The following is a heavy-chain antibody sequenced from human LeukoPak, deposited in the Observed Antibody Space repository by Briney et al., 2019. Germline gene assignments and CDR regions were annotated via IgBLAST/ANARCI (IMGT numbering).Heavy chain of an antibody. CDR1: GYTFTSYG. V-gene: IGHV1-18*01. CDR3: ARGPPGRAIFGVVDFDY. D-gene: IGHD3-3*01. J-gene: IGHJ4*02. Sequence: ASVKVSCKASGYTFTSYGISWVRQAPGQGLEWMGWVSAYNGNTNYAQKLQGRVTMTTDTSTSTAYMELRSLRSDDTAVYYCARGPPGRAIFGVVDFDYWGQGTLVTVSS. CDR2: VSAYNGNT.